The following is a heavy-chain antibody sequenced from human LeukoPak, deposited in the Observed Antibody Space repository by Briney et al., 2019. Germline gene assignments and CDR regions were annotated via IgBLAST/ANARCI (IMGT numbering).Heavy chain of an antibody. V-gene: IGHV3-30-3*01. D-gene: IGHD2-2*02. CDR2: ISYDGSNK. CDR1: GFTFSSYA. CDR3: ARESSWDIVVVPAAIREVFDY. Sequence: GGSLRLSCAASGFTFSSYAMHWVRQAPGKGLEWVAVISYDGSNKYYADSVKGRFTISRDNSKNTLYLQMNSLRAEDTAVYYCARESSWDIVVVPAAIREVFDYWGQGTLVTVSS. J-gene: IGHJ4*02.